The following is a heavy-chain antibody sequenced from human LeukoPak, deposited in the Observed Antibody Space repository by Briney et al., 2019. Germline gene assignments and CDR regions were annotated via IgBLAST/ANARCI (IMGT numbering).Heavy chain of an antibody. CDR3: ARFEASVAFDI. D-gene: IGHD3-10*01. J-gene: IGHJ3*02. CDR2: IYPGDSDV. CDR1: GYSFSSYW. Sequence: GESLKISCKGSGYSFSSYWIGWVRQMPGKGLEWMGLIYPGDSDVRYSSSFQGQVSISADKSINTAYLQWSSLKASDTAMYYCARFEASVAFDIWGQGTMVTVSS. V-gene: IGHV5-51*01.